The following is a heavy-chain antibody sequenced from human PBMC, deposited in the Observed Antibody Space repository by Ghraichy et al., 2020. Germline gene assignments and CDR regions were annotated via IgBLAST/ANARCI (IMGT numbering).Heavy chain of an antibody. J-gene: IGHJ3*02. V-gene: IGHV3-7*01. CDR3: AKCRGSTWNDALDI. CDR1: GFMFSSYW. Sequence: GESLNISCAASGFMFSSYWMTWVRQAPGKGLDWVANVKPDGSEKNYVGSVKGRFTISRDNAKKSLYLQMNSLRAEDTAVYFCAKCRGSTWNDALDIWGQGTMVTVSS. D-gene: IGHD6-13*01. CDR2: VKPDGSEK.